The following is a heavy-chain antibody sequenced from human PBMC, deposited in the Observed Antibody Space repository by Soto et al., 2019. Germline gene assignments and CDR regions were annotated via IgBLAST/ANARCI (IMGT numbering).Heavy chain of an antibody. Sequence: QLQLQESGPGLVKPSETLSLTCTVSGGSISSSSYYWGWIRQPPGKGLEWIGSIYYSGSTYYNPSLKSRVTISVDTSKNQFSLKLSSVTAADTAVYYCARGVLRYFDWLLRNHDAFAIWGQGTMVTVSS. CDR3: ARGVLRYFDWLLRNHDAFAI. J-gene: IGHJ3*02. D-gene: IGHD3-9*01. V-gene: IGHV4-39*01. CDR1: GGSISSSSYY. CDR2: IYYSGST.